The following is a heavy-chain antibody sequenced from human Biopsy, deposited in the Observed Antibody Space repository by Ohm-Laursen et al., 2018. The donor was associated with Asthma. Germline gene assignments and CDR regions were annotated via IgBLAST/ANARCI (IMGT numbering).Heavy chain of an antibody. J-gene: IGHJ6*02. Sequence: VASVKVSCKPSGDSFSNYAISWVRQAPGRGLEWMGGLIPVLGTPDHAQMFEGRVTITADESTSTAYMELSSLSSEDTAVYYCARGYSGSDRIVYYYSGLEVWGQGTTVTVSS. D-gene: IGHD5-12*01. V-gene: IGHV1-69*13. CDR1: GDSFSNYA. CDR2: LIPVLGTP. CDR3: ARGYSGSDRIVYYYSGLEV.